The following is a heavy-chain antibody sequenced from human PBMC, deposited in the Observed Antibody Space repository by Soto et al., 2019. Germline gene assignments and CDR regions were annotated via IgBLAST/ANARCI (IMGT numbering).Heavy chain of an antibody. CDR1: GYTFTSYG. V-gene: IGHV1-18*01. Sequence: AAVKVSCKASGYTFTSYGISWVRQAPGQGLDWMGWISAYNGNTNYAQKLQGRVTMTTDTSTSTAYMELRSLRSDDTVVYYCARGDYYDSSDYGGGYYYYGMDVWGQGTTVTVSS. D-gene: IGHD3-22*01. J-gene: IGHJ6*02. CDR2: ISAYNGNT. CDR3: ARGDYYDSSDYGGGYYYYGMDV.